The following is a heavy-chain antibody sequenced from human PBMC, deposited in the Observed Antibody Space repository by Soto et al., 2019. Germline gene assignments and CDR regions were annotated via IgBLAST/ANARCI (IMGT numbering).Heavy chain of an antibody. V-gene: IGHV3-53*01. CDR1: GFNVSGVF. D-gene: IGHD1-26*01. J-gene: IGHJ6*02. CDR2: IYSGERA. CDR3: ATRDAAYYYGMNV. Sequence: PGGSLRLSCEATGFNVSGVFMTWVRQAPGKGLEWVSVIYSGERAYYSDSVKGRFTISRDSSKNTLLLQLNRLRVEDTAVYYCATRDAAYYYGMNVWGQGTTGTVS.